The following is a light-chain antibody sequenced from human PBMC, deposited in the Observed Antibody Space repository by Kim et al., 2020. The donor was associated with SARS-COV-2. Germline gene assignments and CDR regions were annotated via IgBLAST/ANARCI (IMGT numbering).Light chain of an antibody. CDR2: LAS. V-gene: IGKV1-5*03. J-gene: IGKJ2*01. CDR3: QHYSRFPYT. CDR1: ENIDTY. Sequence: SVGDRVTITCRASENIDTYLAWYQQKPGRAPRLLIYLASNLENGVPSRFSGTGSGTEFSLSITSLQPDDFASYYCQHYSRFPYTFGQGTKLEI.